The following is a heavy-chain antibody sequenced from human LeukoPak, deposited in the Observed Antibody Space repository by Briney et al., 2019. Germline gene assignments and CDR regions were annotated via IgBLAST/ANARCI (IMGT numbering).Heavy chain of an antibody. D-gene: IGHD1-26*01. CDR2: ISSSSSYI. Sequence: GGSLRLSCAASGFTFSSYSMNWVRQAPGKGLEWVSSISSSSSYIYYADSVKGRFTISRDNAKNSLYLQVNSLRAEDTAVYYCARDYSGELPWFGPWGQGTLVTVSS. CDR1: GFTFSSYS. V-gene: IGHV3-21*01. J-gene: IGHJ5*02. CDR3: ARDYSGELPWFGP.